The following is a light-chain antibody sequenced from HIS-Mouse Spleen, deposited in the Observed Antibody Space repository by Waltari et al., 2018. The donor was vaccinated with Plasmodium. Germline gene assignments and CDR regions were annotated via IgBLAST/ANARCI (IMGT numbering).Light chain of an antibody. CDR1: QSVSIN. CDR3: QQYNNWSFT. V-gene: IGKV3-15*01. CDR2: GAS. Sequence: EIVMTQSPATLSVSPGERATLSCRASQSVSINLAWYQQKPGQAPRLLIYGASTRAPGIPARFSGSGSGTEFTLTISSLQSEDFAVYYCQQYNNWSFTFGPGTKVDIK. J-gene: IGKJ3*01.